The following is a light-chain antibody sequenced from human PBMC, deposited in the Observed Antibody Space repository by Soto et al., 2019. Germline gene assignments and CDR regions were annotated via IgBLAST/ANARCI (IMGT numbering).Light chain of an antibody. V-gene: IGKV3-15*01. Sequence: EIVMTQSPATLSVSPGERATLSCRASQSVSSNLAWYQQKPGQTPKLLIYVASTRAPGIPARFSGSGSGTEFTLTISSLQYEDFAVYYCQQYNVWPLTFGGGTKVEFK. CDR2: VAS. J-gene: IGKJ4*01. CDR1: QSVSSN. CDR3: QQYNVWPLT.